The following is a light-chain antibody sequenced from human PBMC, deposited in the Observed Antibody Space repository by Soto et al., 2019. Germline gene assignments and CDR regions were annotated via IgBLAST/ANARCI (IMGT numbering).Light chain of an antibody. J-gene: IGKJ4*01. V-gene: IGKV1-12*01. CDR1: QNINRW. Sequence: DIQMTQSPSSVSASVGDRVIITCRASQNINRWLAWYQQKPGKAPQLLIYATSTLHSGVPSRFSGSGSGTEFTLTVSSLQPEDFATYYCQQANSFPHTLGGGTRVEIK. CDR3: QQANSFPHT. CDR2: ATS.